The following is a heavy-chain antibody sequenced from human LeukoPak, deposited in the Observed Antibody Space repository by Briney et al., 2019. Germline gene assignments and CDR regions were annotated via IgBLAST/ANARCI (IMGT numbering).Heavy chain of an antibody. D-gene: IGHD3-3*01. V-gene: IGHV1-18*01. J-gene: IGHJ3*02. Sequence: GASVKVSCKATSRIRWVRQAPGQGLGWMGWIGTYGGDTYYAQKFQGRITVTTDTSTSTAYMELRSLRSDDTAVYYCARVERAWSVGCDAFDIWGQGTMVTVSS. CDR1: TSR. CDR2: IGTYGGDT. CDR3: ARVERAWSVGCDAFDI.